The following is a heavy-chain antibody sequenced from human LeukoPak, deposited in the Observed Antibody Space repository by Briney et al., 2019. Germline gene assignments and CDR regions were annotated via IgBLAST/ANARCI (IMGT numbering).Heavy chain of an antibody. CDR2: ISYDGSSQ. CDR3: ARGARAVAFDWFDP. D-gene: IGHD6-19*01. CDR1: GFSFSNYA. J-gene: IGHJ5*02. Sequence: GGSLGLSCAASGFSFSNYAMHWVRQAPGKGLEWVAVISYDGSSQYYADSVKARFIISRDTSKNALHLQMNSLTSEDTAIYYCARGARAVAFDWFDPWGQGALVTVSS. V-gene: IGHV3-30-3*01.